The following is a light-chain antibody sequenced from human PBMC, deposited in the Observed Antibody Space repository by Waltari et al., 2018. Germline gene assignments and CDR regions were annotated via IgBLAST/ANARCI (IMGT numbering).Light chain of an antibody. CDR2: AAS. Sequence: DIQMTQSPSSLSASVGDRVTITCRASQTINTYLNWYQKKPGKAPKLLMYAASTLQSGVPARFSGSESGTDFTLIISGLQPEDFATYFCQQTYTAPYTFGQGTRLEI. CDR1: QTINTY. V-gene: IGKV1-39*01. CDR3: QQTYTAPYT. J-gene: IGKJ2*01.